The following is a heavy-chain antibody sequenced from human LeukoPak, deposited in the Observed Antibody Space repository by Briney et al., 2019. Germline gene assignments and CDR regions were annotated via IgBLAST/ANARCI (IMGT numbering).Heavy chain of an antibody. CDR2: IYYSGST. D-gene: IGHD3-22*01. CDR3: AREGASYYYDRSGYSPITH. CDR1: GGSISSYY. V-gene: IGHV4-59*12. Sequence: SETLSLTCTVSGGSISSYYWSWIRQPPGKGLEWIGYIYYSGSTYYNPSLKSRVTISVDTSKNQFSLKLSSVTAADTAVYYCAREGASYYYDRSGYSPITHWGQGTLVTASS. J-gene: IGHJ4*02.